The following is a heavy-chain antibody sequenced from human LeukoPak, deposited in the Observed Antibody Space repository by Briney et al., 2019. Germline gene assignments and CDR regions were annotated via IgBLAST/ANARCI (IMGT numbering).Heavy chain of an antibody. CDR3: AKDMVSYSSSYFDY. V-gene: IGHV3-9*01. D-gene: IGHD6-13*01. CDR2: ISWNSGSI. J-gene: IGHJ4*02. Sequence: GGTLRLSCAASGFTFDDYAMHWVRQAPGKGLEWVSGISWNSGSIGYADSVKGRFTISRDNAKNSLYLQMNSLRAEDTALYYCAKDMVSYSSSYFDYWGQGTLVTVSS. CDR1: GFTFDDYA.